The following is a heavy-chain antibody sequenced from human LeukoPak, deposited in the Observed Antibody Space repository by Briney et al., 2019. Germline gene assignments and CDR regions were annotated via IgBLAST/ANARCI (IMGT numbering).Heavy chain of an antibody. V-gene: IGHV1-69*06. CDR1: GGTFSSYA. Sequence: SVKVSCKASGGTFSSYAISWVRQAPGQGLEWMGGIIPIFGTANYAQKFQGRVTITADKSTSTAYMELSSLGSEDTAVYYCASITMVRGVISYFQHWGQGTLVTVSS. CDR2: IIPIFGTA. CDR3: ASITMVRGVISYFQH. D-gene: IGHD3-10*01. J-gene: IGHJ1*01.